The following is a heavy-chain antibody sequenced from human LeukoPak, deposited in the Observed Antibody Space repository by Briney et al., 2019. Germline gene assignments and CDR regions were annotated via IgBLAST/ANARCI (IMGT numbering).Heavy chain of an antibody. CDR1: GGSFSGYY. CDR3: ARDSLGGSGSYRRTLFDY. Sequence: SETLSLTCAVYGGSFSGYYWSWIRQPPGKGLEWIGEINHSGSTNYNPSLKGRVTISVDTSKNQFSLKLSSVTAADTAVYYCARDSLGGSGSYRRTLFDYWGQGTLVTVSS. D-gene: IGHD3-10*01. V-gene: IGHV4-34*01. CDR2: INHSGST. J-gene: IGHJ4*02.